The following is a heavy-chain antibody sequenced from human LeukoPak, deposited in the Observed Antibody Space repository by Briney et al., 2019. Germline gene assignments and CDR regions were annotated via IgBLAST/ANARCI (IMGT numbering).Heavy chain of an antibody. D-gene: IGHD3-16*01. J-gene: IGHJ4*02. Sequence: GGSLRLSCAASGFTFSDNWMSWVRQAPGKGLEWVAVIYSDGSTYYADSVKGRFTISRDNSKNTLYLQMNSLRVEDTAVYYCARGGYGGANDYWGQGTLVTVSS. CDR2: IYSDGST. V-gene: IGHV3-53*01. CDR1: GFTFSDNW. CDR3: ARGGYGGANDY.